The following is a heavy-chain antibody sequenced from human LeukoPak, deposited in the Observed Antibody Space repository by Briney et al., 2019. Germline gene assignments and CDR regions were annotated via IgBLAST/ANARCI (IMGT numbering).Heavy chain of an antibody. D-gene: IGHD5-18*01. CDR3: ARDGLYNYGYSYFDY. CDR2: VHSSGTT. Sequence: SETLSLTCTVSGGSISSYHWSWSRQPAGKGLEWIGRVHSSGTTNYNPSLKSRVTMSMDTSKNQLSLKLSSVTAADTDVYYCARDGLYNYGYSYFDYWGQGTLVTVSS. V-gene: IGHV4-4*07. J-gene: IGHJ4*02. CDR1: GGSISSYH.